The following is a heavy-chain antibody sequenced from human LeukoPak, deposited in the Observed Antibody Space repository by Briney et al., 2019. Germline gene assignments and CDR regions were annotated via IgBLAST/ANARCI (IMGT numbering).Heavy chain of an antibody. CDR3: ARLPRFLEAGWGPDS. D-gene: IGHD7-27*01. V-gene: IGHV5-51*01. Sequence: GESLKISCTASGYSFTTYWIGWVRQMPGKGLEWMGIIYPDDSDTRYSPSFQGQVTFSADKSITTAYLQWSSLKASDTAIYYCARLPRFLEAGWGPDSWGQETLITVAS. CDR2: IYPDDSDT. J-gene: IGHJ4*02. CDR1: GYSFTTYW.